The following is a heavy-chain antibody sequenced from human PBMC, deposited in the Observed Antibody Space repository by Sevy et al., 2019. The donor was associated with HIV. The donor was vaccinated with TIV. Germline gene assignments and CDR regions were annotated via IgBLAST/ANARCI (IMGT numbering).Heavy chain of an antibody. CDR2: ISSGSSYT. CDR3: AKDSRVYSSSHFDY. V-gene: IGHV3-11*06. Sequence: GWSLRLSCAASGFTFSDYYMSWIRQAPGKGLEWVSYISSGSSYTNYADSVKGRFTISRDNARNSLYLQMNSLRAEDTAVYYCAKDSRVYSSSHFDYWGQGIRVTVSS. J-gene: IGHJ4*02. D-gene: IGHD6-13*01. CDR1: GFTFSDYY.